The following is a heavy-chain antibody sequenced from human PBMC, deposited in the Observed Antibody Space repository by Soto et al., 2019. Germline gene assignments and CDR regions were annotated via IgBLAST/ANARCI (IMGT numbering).Heavy chain of an antibody. CDR1: GYTFTDYG. V-gene: IGHV1-18*01. CDR3: AREGQAPYYYYGMDV. CDR2: ISGYNGNT. J-gene: IGHJ6*02. Sequence: ASVKVSCKASGYTFTDYGFSWVRQAPGQGLEWMGWISGYNGNTKYAEKFQGRVTMTTDTSTSTAHMELRSLRSDDTAVYYCAREGQAPYYYYGMDVWGQGTAVTVSS.